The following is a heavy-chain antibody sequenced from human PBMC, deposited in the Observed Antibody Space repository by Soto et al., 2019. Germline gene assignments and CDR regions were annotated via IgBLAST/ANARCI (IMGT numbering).Heavy chain of an antibody. Sequence: EPLSLTCTVSGGSFGSSAYYWGWIRQPPGKGLEYIGNIYYPGTTTYNAALKSRVTISVDRSKNQISLRLTSVTAADTAVYYCARREYATSPLDPWGQGTLVTVSS. J-gene: IGHJ5*02. D-gene: IGHD2-2*01. V-gene: IGHV4-39*01. CDR1: GGSFGSSAYY. CDR2: IYYPGTT. CDR3: ARREYATSPLDP.